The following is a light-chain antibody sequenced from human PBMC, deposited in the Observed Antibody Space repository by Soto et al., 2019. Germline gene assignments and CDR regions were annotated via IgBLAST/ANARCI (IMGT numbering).Light chain of an antibody. CDR1: QSLGSNY. J-gene: IGKJ1*01. CDR2: GAS. V-gene: IGKV3-20*01. CDR3: QQYGSSPWT. Sequence: EFVLTQSPGTLSLSPGERATLSCRASQSLGSNYLAWYQQKPGQAPRVLIYGASSRATGIPDRFSGSGSGTDFTLTISRLEPEDFAVYFCQQYGSSPWTFGQGTKVDIK.